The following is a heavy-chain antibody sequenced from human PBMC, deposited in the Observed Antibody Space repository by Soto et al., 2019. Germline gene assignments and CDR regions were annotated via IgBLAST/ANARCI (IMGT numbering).Heavy chain of an antibody. CDR3: ARVNSNSLGYYYYMDV. CDR2: ISSSSSYI. D-gene: IGHD4-4*01. Sequence: GGSLRLSCASSGFPFSSYSMNWVRQAPGKGLEWVSSISSSSSYIYYADSVKGRFTISRDNAKNSLYLQMNSLRAEDTAVYYCARVNSNSLGYYYYMDVWGKGTTVTVLL. CDR1: GFPFSSYS. J-gene: IGHJ6*03. V-gene: IGHV3-21*01.